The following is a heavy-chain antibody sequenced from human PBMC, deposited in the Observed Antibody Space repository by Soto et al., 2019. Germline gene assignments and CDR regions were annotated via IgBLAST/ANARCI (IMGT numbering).Heavy chain of an antibody. CDR1: GLTFSSFA. CDR3: AKVNLQMRFDP. D-gene: IGHD1-1*01. J-gene: IGHJ5*02. Sequence: GGSLRLSCAASGLTFSSFALSWVRQAPGKGLEWVSGISGSGGSTYYADSVKGRFTISRDNSKNTLYLQMNSLRAEDTAVYYCAKVNLQMRFDPWGQGTLVTVSS. CDR2: ISGSGGST. V-gene: IGHV3-23*01.